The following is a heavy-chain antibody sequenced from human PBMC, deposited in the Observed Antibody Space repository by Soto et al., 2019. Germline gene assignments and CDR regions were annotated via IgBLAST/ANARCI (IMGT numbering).Heavy chain of an antibody. CDR2: ISSNSAYI. CDR3: TRDASRDSSARGWFDP. J-gene: IGHJ5*02. CDR1: GFTFRSFT. Sequence: GGSLKLSCAASGFTFRSFTMNWVRQAPGKGLEWVSTISSNSAYIYYTDALRGRFTISRDNAKNSLHLQMNSLRAEDTAVYYCTRDASRDSSARGWFDPWGPGTLVTVSS. D-gene: IGHD6-13*01. V-gene: IGHV3-21*01.